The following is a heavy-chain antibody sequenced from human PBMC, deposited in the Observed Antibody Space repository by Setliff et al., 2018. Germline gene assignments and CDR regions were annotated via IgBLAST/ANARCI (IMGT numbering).Heavy chain of an antibody. CDR1: GFPFSTYT. Sequence: GGSLRLSCVASGFPFSTYTMNWVRQAPGKGLEWVSSISSNSQNIYYADSVKGRFTISRDTAKNSLFLQMNSLRVEDTAVYYCARLSIKSGGGPYYNYYYMDVWGKGTTVTVSS. J-gene: IGHJ6*03. CDR3: ARLSIKSGGGPYYNYYYMDV. CDR2: ISSNSQNI. D-gene: IGHD3-16*01. V-gene: IGHV3-21*01.